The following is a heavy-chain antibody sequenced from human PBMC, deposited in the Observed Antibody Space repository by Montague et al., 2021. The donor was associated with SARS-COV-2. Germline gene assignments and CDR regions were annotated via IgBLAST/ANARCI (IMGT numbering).Heavy chain of an antibody. Sequence: SETLSLTCTVSGGSINSSFWSWIRQPPGKGLEWIGFIYYRGSTNYNPSLETRVTISVDPSKNQSSLKLSSVTAADTAVYYCARATLGITMIVVVMTAIDYYFDYWGQGNLVTVSS. CDR3: ARATLGITMIVVVMTAIDYYFDY. V-gene: IGHV4-59*12. D-gene: IGHD3-22*01. CDR1: GGSINSSF. J-gene: IGHJ4*02. CDR2: IYYRGST.